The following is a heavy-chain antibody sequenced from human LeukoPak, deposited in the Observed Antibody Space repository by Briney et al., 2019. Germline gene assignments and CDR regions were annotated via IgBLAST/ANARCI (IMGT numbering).Heavy chain of an antibody. CDR3: VKDLSGTWSFDY. D-gene: IGHD1-26*01. CDR1: GFTFSVHY. V-gene: IGHV3-64D*08. J-gene: IGHJ4*02. CDR2: ISDNGDNT. Sequence: GGSLRLSCSASGFTFSVHYMHWVRQAPGKGLEYVSTISDNGDNTCYADSVKGRFIISRDNSKNTLYLQMNSLRVEDTAVYYCVKDLSGTWSFDYWGQGTLLIVSS.